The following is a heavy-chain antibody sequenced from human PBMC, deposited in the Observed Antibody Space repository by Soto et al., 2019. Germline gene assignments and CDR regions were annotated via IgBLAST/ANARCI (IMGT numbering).Heavy chain of an antibody. J-gene: IGHJ3*02. D-gene: IGHD3-16*02. CDR1: GGSISSYY. CDR3: ARLYDYVWGSYRMGAFDI. CDR2: IYYSGST. Sequence: KPSETLSLTCTVSGGSISSYYWSWIRQPPGKGLEWIGYIYYSGSTNYNPSLKSRVTISVDTSKNQFSLKLSSVTAADTAVYYCARLYDYVWGSYRMGAFDIWGQGTMVTVSS. V-gene: IGHV4-59*01.